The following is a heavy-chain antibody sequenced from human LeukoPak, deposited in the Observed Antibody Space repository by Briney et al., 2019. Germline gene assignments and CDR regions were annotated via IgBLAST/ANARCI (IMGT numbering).Heavy chain of an antibody. CDR2: IYPGDSDT. CDR1: GYTFTNYW. D-gene: IGHD2-2*01. Sequence: GESLKISCKASGYTFTNYWIAWVRQMPGKGLEWMGHIYPGDSDTRYSPSFQGHVTISADKSTSTAFLQWSSLKASDTAVYYCARHMDDCTSTSCFPFYYFFMDVWGEGTTVIVSS. CDR3: ARHMDDCTSTSCFPFYYFFMDV. J-gene: IGHJ6*03. V-gene: IGHV5-51*01.